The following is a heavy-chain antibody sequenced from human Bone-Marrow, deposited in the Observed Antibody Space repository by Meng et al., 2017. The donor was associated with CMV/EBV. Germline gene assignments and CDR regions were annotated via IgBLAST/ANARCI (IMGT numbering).Heavy chain of an antibody. CDR1: GGSISSYY. Sequence: SETLSLTCTVSGGSISSYYWNWIRQSPGKGLEWIGYIYYSGNTDYNPSLKSRVTISVDTSKNQFSLKLSSVTAADTAVYYCARDGLVEYQRKGAFDIWGQGTMVTV. V-gene: IGHV4-59*01. CDR2: IYYSGNT. CDR3: ARDGLVEYQRKGAFDI. D-gene: IGHD2-2*01. J-gene: IGHJ3*02.